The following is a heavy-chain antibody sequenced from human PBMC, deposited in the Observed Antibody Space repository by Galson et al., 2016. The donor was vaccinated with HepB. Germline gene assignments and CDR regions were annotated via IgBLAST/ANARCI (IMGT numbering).Heavy chain of an antibody. Sequence: SLRLSCAASGFTVSSTYMSWVRQAPGKGLECVSVIFSGGTTFYADSVMGRFTISRDNAKNSLFLQMNSLRAEDTAVYYCARRKVVLPPATDYYGMDVWGQGTTVTVS. CDR3: ARRKVVLPPATDYYGMDV. D-gene: IGHD2-2*01. V-gene: IGHV3-66*04. J-gene: IGHJ6*02. CDR1: GFTVSSTY. CDR2: IFSGGTT.